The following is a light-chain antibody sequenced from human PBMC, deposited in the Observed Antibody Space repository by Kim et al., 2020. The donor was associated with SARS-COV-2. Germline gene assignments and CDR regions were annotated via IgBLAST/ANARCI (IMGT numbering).Light chain of an antibody. CDR3: QAWDSGTWV. V-gene: IGLV3-1*01. Sequence: SYELTQPPSVSVSPGQTASIACSADRLGDKYVCWYQQRPGQSPVLVISQDSKRPSGIPERFSGSNSGNTATLTISGTQDTDEADYYCQAWDSGTWVFGVG. J-gene: IGLJ3*02. CDR1: RLGDKY. CDR2: QDS.